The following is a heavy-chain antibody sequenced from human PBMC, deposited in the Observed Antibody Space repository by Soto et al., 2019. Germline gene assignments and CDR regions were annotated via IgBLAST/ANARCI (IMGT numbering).Heavy chain of an antibody. D-gene: IGHD1-1*01. J-gene: IGHJ6*02. CDR1: GGSISSGGYY. CDR3: ARDQDFPNSYYYYGMDV. V-gene: IGHV4-31*03. Sequence: QVQLQESGPGLVKPSQTLSLTCTVSGGSISSGGYYWSWIRQHPGKGLEWIGYIYYSGSTYYNPSLKSRVTISVDTSKNQFSLKLSSVTAADTAVYYCARDQDFPNSYYYYGMDVWGQGTTVTVSS. CDR2: IYYSGST.